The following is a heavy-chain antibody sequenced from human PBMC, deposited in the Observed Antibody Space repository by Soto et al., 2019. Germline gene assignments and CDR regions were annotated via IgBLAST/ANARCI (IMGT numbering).Heavy chain of an antibody. J-gene: IGHJ6*02. CDR2: IDPSDSYT. CDR3: AKYCSGGSCYPYYYYGMDV. CDR1: GYSFTSYW. Sequence: PGESLKISCKGSGYSFTSYWISWVRQMPGKGLEWMGRIDPSDSYTNYSPSFQGHVTISADKSISTAYLQWSSLKASDTAMYYCAKYCSGGSCYPYYYYGMDVWGQGTTVTSP. V-gene: IGHV5-10-1*01. D-gene: IGHD2-15*01.